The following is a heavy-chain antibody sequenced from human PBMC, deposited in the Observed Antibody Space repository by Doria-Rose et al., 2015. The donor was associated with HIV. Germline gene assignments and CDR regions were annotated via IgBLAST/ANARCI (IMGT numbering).Heavy chain of an antibody. D-gene: IGHD6-13*01. CDR1: GGSISSGSYY. J-gene: IGHJ4*02. CDR3: ASLYSSSPYYFDY. Sequence: QVQLQESGPGLVKPSQTLPLTCTVSGGSISSGSYYWSWIRQPAGKGLEGIGRIYISGSTNYNPSLKSRAPISKDASKNHFPLKLRSVTAADTAVYYCASLYSSSPYYFDYWGQGTLVTVSS. CDR2: IYISGST. V-gene: IGHV4-61*02.